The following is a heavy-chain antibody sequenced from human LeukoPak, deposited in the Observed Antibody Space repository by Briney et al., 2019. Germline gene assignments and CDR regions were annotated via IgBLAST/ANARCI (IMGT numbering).Heavy chain of an antibody. CDR2: VYTRGST. V-gene: IGHV4-61*02. CDR1: GGSISSGNYY. J-gene: IGHJ4*02. CDR3: AREPLQAGGFDF. D-gene: IGHD3-16*01. Sequence: SETLSLTCTVSGGSISSGNYYWSWIRQPAGKGLEWIGRVYTRGSTIYNPSLKSRVTISVDTSKNQFPLKLSSVTAADTAVYYCAREPLQAGGFDFWGQGTLVSVSS.